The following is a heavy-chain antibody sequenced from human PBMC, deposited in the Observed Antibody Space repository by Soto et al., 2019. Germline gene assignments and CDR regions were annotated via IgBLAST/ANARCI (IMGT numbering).Heavy chain of an antibody. CDR2: IRRKALGGTT. V-gene: IGHV3-49*03. D-gene: IGHD6-13*01. CDR1: GFTFGDYA. CDR3: SSGCRYSTSTWYHCDQ. Sequence: EVQLVESGGGAVQPGRSLRLSCTASGFTFGDYAVSWFRQAPGKGLDWVAFIRRKALGGTTEYAASVKGRFTSSRDDSKTNGYLQMNSVINEDTADYYCSSGCRYSTSTWYHCDQGGQCALVTVSS. J-gene: IGHJ1*01.